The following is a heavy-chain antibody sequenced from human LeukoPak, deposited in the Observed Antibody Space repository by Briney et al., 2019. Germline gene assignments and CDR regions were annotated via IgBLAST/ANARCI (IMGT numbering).Heavy chain of an antibody. Sequence: SETLSLTCTVSGDSISDDYYTWMRQPAGKGLEWIGRIHSGGTTNYNPSLMSRVTISVDTSKNQFSLKLSSVTAADTAVYYCARGLHFWSGYYGYYFDYWGQGTLVTVSS. D-gene: IGHD3-3*02. CDR3: ARGLHFWSGYYGYYFDY. J-gene: IGHJ4*02. CDR1: GDSISDDY. V-gene: IGHV4-4*07. CDR2: IHSGGTT.